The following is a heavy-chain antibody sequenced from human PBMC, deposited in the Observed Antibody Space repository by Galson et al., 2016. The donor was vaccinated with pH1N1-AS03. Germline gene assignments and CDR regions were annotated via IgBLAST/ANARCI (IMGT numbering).Heavy chain of an antibody. Sequence: SVKVSCKVSEYTLTELSIHWVRQAPGKGLEWMGGFDLEPAETIYAQQFQGRLTMTEDTSTDTAYMELSSLRSEDTAVYFCATLGHNDFWSGRNYWGQGTLVTVPS. CDR2: FDLEPAET. CDR3: ATLGHNDFWSGRNY. J-gene: IGHJ4*02. V-gene: IGHV1-24*01. CDR1: EYTLTELS. D-gene: IGHD3-3*01.